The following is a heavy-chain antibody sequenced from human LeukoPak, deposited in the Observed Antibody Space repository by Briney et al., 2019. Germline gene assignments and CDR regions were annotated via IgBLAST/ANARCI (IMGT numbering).Heavy chain of an antibody. CDR3: SNWVEGARPSLDY. CDR1: GFTFMIDA. J-gene: IGHJ4*02. Sequence: GRSLRLSWSAAGFTFMIDAMGWGRQAPRAGRGWVSAISISDSKTYYAVSVQGRFTISRDNSKNTLYLEMNSLRAEDTAVYYCSNWVEGARPSLDYWGQGALVTVSS. CDR2: ISISDSKT. D-gene: IGHD6-6*01. V-gene: IGHV3-23*01.